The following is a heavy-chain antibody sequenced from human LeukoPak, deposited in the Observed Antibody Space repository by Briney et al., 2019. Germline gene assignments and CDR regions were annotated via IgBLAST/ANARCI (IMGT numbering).Heavy chain of an antibody. V-gene: IGHV4-30-4*07. CDR1: GGSISSGGYS. Sequence: SQTLSLTCAVSGGSISSGGYSWSWIRQPPGKGLEWIGYIYYSGSTNYNPSLKSRVTISVDTSKNQFSLKLSSVTAADTAVYYCARRITMIVVVVTTYYDYWGQGTLVTVSS. CDR3: ARRITMIVVVVTTYYDY. J-gene: IGHJ4*02. CDR2: IYYSGST. D-gene: IGHD3-22*01.